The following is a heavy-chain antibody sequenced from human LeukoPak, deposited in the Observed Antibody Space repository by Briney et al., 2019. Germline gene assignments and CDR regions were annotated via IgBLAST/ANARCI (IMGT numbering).Heavy chain of an antibody. CDR3: ARAGPSRPYYFDY. D-gene: IGHD1-1*01. CDR1: GFTFSRLA. J-gene: IGHJ4*02. CDR2: ISASGP. Sequence: PGGSLRLSCAASGFTFSRLAMTWVRQAPGKGLEWVSTISASGPYYADAVRGRFTISRDNSRNTLSLQMDSLRAEDTAVYYCARAGPSRPYYFDYWGQGTLVTVSS. V-gene: IGHV3-23*01.